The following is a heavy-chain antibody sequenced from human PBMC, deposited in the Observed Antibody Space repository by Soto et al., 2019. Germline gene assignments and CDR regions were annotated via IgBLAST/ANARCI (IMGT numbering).Heavy chain of an antibody. J-gene: IGHJ2*01. V-gene: IGHV3-23*01. CDR3: ARKVLGSTSRPDWWYFDL. D-gene: IGHD2-2*01. CDR2: ISGGGDRA. CDR1: GFTFINYA. Sequence: EVQLLESGGGLVQPGGSLRLSCVGSGFTFINYAMIWVRQTPGKGLEWVSTISGGGDRAFDADTVKGRFTISRDNSKNTVNLQMNSLRADDTAVYYCARKVLGSTSRPDWWYFDLWGRGT.